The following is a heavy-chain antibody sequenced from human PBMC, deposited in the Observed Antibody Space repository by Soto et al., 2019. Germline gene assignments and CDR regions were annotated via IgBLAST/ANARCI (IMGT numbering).Heavy chain of an antibody. CDR3: ARGQPYGDYDGN. V-gene: IGHV4-59*01. CDR1: GGSISSYY. J-gene: IGHJ4*02. Sequence: QVQLQESGPGLVKPSETLSLTCTVSGGSISSYYWSWIRQPPGKGLEWIGYIYYSGSTNYNPSLKSRVTISVDTSKNQFSLKLSSVPAADTAVYYCARGQPYGDYDGNWGQGTLVTVSS. D-gene: IGHD4-17*01. CDR2: IYYSGST.